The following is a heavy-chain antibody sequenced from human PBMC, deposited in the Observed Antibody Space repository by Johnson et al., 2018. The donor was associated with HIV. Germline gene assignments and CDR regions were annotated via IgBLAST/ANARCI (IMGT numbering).Heavy chain of an antibody. CDR2: IYSGGST. Sequence: VQLVESGGGLVQPGGSLRLSCAASGFTVSSNYMSWVRQGPGKGLEWVSVIYSGGSTYYADSVTGRFTISRDNSKNTLYLQMNSLRAEDTAVYYCAREWELLGSAFDIWGQGTMVTVSS. J-gene: IGHJ3*02. V-gene: IGHV3-66*02. D-gene: IGHD1-26*01. CDR1: GFTVSSNY. CDR3: AREWELLGSAFDI.